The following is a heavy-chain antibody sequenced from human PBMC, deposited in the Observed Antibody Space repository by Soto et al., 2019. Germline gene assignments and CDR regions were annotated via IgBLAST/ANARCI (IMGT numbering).Heavy chain of an antibody. CDR2: TDCSGDT. D-gene: IGHD3-10*01. CDR1: GGFISSNGHY. Sequence: QLPPQESGPGLVKPSQTLSLTCTVSGGFISSNGHYWGWIRQTPGKGLEWIGSTDCSGDTYYNPDRKRRIPITVGPDANHFSQKVTSLSAADRPAYYCARNHLTYGWGSRPYWFDSRGQGNLVTVSS. CDR3: ARNHLTYGWGSRPYWFDS. V-gene: IGHV4-39*02. J-gene: IGHJ5*01.